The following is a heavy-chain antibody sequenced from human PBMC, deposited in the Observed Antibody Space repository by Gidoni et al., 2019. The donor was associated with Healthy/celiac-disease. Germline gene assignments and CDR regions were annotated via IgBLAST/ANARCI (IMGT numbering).Heavy chain of an antibody. CDR3: ARGKEGSGWYYFDY. V-gene: IGHV4-34*01. CDR2: INHSGST. D-gene: IGHD6-19*01. Sequence: PGKGLEWIGEINHSGSTNYNPSLKSRVTISVDTSKNQFSLKLSSVTAADTAVYYCARGKEGSGWYYFDYWGQGTLVTVSS. J-gene: IGHJ4*02.